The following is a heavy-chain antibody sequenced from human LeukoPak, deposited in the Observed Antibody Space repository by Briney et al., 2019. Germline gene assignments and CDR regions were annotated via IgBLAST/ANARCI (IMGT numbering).Heavy chain of an antibody. CDR3: ARPIITFGGVRYGMDD. J-gene: IGHJ6*02. CDR2: ISYDGSFK. D-gene: IGHD3-16*01. Sequence: GGSLRLSCAASGFTFSSFGIHWVRQAPATGLEWVAFISYDGSFKFYADSVKGRFTISRDNSNNTLSQQTNSLRAEDTAVYYWARPIITFGGVRYGMDDWGQGTTVTVSS. CDR1: GFTFSSFG. V-gene: IGHV3-30*03.